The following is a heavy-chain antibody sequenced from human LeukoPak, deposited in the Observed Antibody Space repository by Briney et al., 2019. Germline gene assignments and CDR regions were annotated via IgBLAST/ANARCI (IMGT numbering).Heavy chain of an antibody. V-gene: IGHV3-30-3*01. CDR3: ARARCTNGVCYFPYSDY. CDR1: GFTFSSYA. D-gene: IGHD2-8*01. CDR2: ISYDGSNK. Sequence: GRSLRLSCAASGFTFSSYAMHWVRQAPGKGLEWVAVISYDGSNKYYADSVKGRFTISRDNSKNTLYLQMNSLRAEDTAVYYCARARCTNGVCYFPYSDYWGQGTLVTVSS. J-gene: IGHJ4*02.